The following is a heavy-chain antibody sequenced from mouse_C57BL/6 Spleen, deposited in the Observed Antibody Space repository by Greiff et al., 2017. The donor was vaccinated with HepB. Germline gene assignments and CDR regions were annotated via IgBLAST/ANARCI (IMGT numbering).Heavy chain of an antibody. D-gene: IGHD2-4*01. CDR1: GYTFTSYW. V-gene: IGHV1-64*01. Sequence: VQLQQSGAELVKPGASVKLSCKASGYTFTSYWMHWVKQRPGQGLEWIGMIHPNSGSTNYNEKLKSKATLTVDKSSSTAYMQLSSLTSEDSAVYYCARSGDYDYWGQGTTLTVSS. J-gene: IGHJ2*01. CDR3: ARSGDYDY. CDR2: IHPNSGST.